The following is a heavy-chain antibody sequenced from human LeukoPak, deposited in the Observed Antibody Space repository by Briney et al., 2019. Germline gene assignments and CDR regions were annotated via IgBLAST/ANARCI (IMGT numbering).Heavy chain of an antibody. CDR1: GFTFSNAW. CDR2: IKSKTDGGTT. J-gene: IGHJ4*02. V-gene: IGHV3-15*01. Sequence: PGGSLRLSCAASGFTFSNAWMSWVRHAPGKGLEWVGRIKSKTDGGTTDYAAPGKGRFTIPRDDSKNTRYLQMNSLKTDDTPVYYCTTQLGYCGSTSCVRTADFDYWGQGTLVSVSS. CDR3: TTQLGYCGSTSCVRTADFDY. D-gene: IGHD2-2*01.